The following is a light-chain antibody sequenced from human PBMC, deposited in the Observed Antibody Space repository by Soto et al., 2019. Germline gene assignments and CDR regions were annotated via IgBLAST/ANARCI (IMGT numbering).Light chain of an antibody. CDR3: QQLTDWPPQWT. J-gene: IGKJ1*01. Sequence: EIVMTQSPATLSVSPGETASLSCRASQSAGNFLAWYQQKPGRAPRLLIYDESRRATGIPARFSGSGSGTDFTLTISSLEPEDFAVYYCQQLTDWPPQWTFGQGTKVDIX. CDR1: QSAGNF. CDR2: DES. V-gene: IGKV3-11*01.